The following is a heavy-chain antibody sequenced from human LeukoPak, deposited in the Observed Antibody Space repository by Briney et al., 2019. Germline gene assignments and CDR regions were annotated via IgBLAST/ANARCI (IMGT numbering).Heavy chain of an antibody. D-gene: IGHD5/OR15-5a*01. J-gene: IGHJ6*03. V-gene: IGHV3-21*01. Sequence: GGSLRLSCAASGFTFSDYSMNWVRQAPGKGLEWVSSISSSSSYIFYADSVRGRFSISRDNAKNSLYLQMNSLRAEDTAVYYCARESASNYYYYMDVWGKGTTVTVSS. CDR2: ISSSSSYI. CDR1: GFTFSDYS. CDR3: ARESASNYYYYMDV.